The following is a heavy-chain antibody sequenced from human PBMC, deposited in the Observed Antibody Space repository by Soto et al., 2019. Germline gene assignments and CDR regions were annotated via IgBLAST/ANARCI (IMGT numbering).Heavy chain of an antibody. CDR2: ISYDGSNK. D-gene: IGHD5-12*01. J-gene: IGHJ5*02. V-gene: IGHV3-30-3*01. CDR3: ARESVSRYSSYDRDPNWFDP. Sequence: GGSLRLSCAASGFTFSSYAMHWVRQAPGKGLEWVAVISYDGSNKYYADSVKGRFTISRDNSKNTLYLQMNSLRAEDTAVYYCARESVSRYSSYDRDPNWFDPWGQGTLVTVSS. CDR1: GFTFSSYA.